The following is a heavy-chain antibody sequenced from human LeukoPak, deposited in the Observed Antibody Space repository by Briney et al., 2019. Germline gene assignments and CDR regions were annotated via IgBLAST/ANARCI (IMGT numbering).Heavy chain of an antibody. CDR1: GFTFSRNA. D-gene: IGHD1-26*01. Sequence: PGGSLRLSCAASGFTFSRNAMSWVRQAPGKGLEWVSAISGSGGSTDYADSVKGRFTISRDNSTNTLNLQMSSLRAEDTAVYYCAKRLRDIVGARNAFDIWGQGTMVSVSS. J-gene: IGHJ3*02. CDR2: ISGSGGST. V-gene: IGHV3-23*01. CDR3: AKRLRDIVGARNAFDI.